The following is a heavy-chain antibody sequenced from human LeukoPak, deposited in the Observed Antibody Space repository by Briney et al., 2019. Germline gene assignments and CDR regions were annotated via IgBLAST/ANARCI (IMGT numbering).Heavy chain of an antibody. CDR2: ISWNSGSI. CDR3: AKDLYYGSGSLYTFDY. V-gene: IGHV3-9*01. J-gene: IGHJ4*02. CDR1: GFTFDDYG. D-gene: IGHD3-10*01. Sequence: PGRSLRLSCAASGFTFDDYGMHWVRQAPGKGLEWVSGISWNSGSIGYADSVKGRFTISRDNAKNSLYLQMNSLRAEDTAVYYCAKDLYYGSGSLYTFDYWGQGTLVTVSS.